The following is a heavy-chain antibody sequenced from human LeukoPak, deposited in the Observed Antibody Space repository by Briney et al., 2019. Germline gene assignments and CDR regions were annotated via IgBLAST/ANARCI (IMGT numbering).Heavy chain of an antibody. CDR1: GFTFSSYG. V-gene: IGHV3-30*18. Sequence: PGGSLRLSCAASGFTFSSYGMHWVRQAPGKGLEWVAVISYDGSNKYYADSVKGRFTISRDNSKNTLYLQMNSLGAEDTAVYYCAKDSHDYVWGSYRFDFDYWGQGTLVTVSS. CDR2: ISYDGSNK. CDR3: AKDSHDYVWGSYRFDFDY. J-gene: IGHJ4*02. D-gene: IGHD3-16*02.